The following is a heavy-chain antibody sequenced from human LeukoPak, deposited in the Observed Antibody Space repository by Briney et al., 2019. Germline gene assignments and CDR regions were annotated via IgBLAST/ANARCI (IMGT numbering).Heavy chain of an antibody. CDR1: GYTFTGYY. CDR2: INPNSGGT. D-gene: IGHD3-22*01. CDR3: ARDMAAAGYYYDSSGYQR. J-gene: IGHJ4*02. V-gene: IGHV1-2*02. Sequence: GASVEVSCKASGYTFTGYYMHWVRQAPGQGLEWMGWINPNSGGTNYAQKFQGRVTMTRDTSISTAYMELSRLRSDDTAVYYCARDMAAAGYYYDSSGYQRWGQGTLVTVSS.